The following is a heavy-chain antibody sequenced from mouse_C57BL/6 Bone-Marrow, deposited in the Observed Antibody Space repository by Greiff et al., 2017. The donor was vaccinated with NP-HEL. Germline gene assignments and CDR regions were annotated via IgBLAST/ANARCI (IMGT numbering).Heavy chain of an antibody. D-gene: IGHD2-12*01. CDR3: GYPAWFAY. CDR2: ISDGGSYT. V-gene: IGHV5-4*03. J-gene: IGHJ3*01. Sequence: EVMLVESGGGLVKPGGSLKLSCAASGFTFSSYAMSWVRQTPEKRLEWVATISDGGSYTYYPDNVKGRFTISRDNAKNNLYLQMSHLKSEDTAMYYCGYPAWFAYWGQGTLVTVSA. CDR1: GFTFSSYA.